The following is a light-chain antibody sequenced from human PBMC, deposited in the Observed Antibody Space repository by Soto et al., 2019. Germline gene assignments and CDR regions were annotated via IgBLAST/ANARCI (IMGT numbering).Light chain of an antibody. CDR1: QSISSW. CDR2: DAS. V-gene: IGKV1-5*01. Sequence: DIQMTQSPSTLSASVGDRVTITCRASQSISSWLAWYQQKPGKAPKLMIYDASSLESGVPSRFSGSGSGTESTLTIISLQPDDFATYYCQQYNSYWTFGQGTKVDIK. J-gene: IGKJ1*01. CDR3: QQYNSYWT.